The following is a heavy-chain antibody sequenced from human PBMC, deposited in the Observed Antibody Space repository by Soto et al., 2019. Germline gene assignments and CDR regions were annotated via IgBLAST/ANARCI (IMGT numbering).Heavy chain of an antibody. CDR3: ARDSGYYYDSTGYYDAFDI. CDR2: IYYSGST. J-gene: IGHJ3*02. Sequence: SETLSLTCTVSGGSISSYYWSWIRQPPGKGLEWIGYIYYSGSTNYNPSLKSRVTISVDTSKNQFSLKLSSVTASDTSVYYCARDSGYYYDSTGYYDAFDIWGQGTMVT. D-gene: IGHD3-22*01. CDR1: GGSISSYY. V-gene: IGHV4-59*01.